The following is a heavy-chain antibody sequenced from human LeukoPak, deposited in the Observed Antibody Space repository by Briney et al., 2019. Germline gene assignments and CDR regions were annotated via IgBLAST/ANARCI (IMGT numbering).Heavy chain of an antibody. CDR2: IYYSGIT. J-gene: IGHJ4*02. CDR3: ARDGWESGDY. V-gene: IGHV4-39*07. CDR1: GGSISSSSYY. Sequence: PSETLSLTCTVSGGSISSSSYYWGWIRQAPGKGLEWIGSIYYSGITHYNPSLKSRVAISVDMFTNQFSLRLSSVTAADTAVYYCARDGWESGDYWGQGTLVTVSS. D-gene: IGHD1-26*01.